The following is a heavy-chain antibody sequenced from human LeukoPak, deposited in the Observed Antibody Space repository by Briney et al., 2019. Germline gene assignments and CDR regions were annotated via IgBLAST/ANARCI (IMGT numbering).Heavy chain of an antibody. V-gene: IGHV3-66*01. CDR1: GFTVSSNY. Sequence: GGSLRLSCAASGFTVSSNYMSWVRQAPGKGLEWVSVIYSGGSTYYADSVKGRFTISRDNSKNTLYLQMNSLRAEDTAVYYCASDDYGGEPAGYWGQGTLVTVSS. CDR2: IYSGGST. D-gene: IGHD4-23*01. J-gene: IGHJ4*02. CDR3: ASDDYGGEPAGY.